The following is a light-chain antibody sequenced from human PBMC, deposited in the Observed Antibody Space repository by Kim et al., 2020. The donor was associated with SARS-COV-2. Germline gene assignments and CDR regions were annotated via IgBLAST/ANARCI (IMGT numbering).Light chain of an antibody. CDR3: PSRGPSGNQYV. V-gene: IGLV3-19*01. CDR1: SLRYYY. Sequence: SSALTQDPAVSVALGQTVRITCQGDSLRYYYPNWYQQKPGQAPVLVIYGEYNRPSGIPDRFSDSLSGDTASLTITGAQAEDEADYYCPSRGPSGNQYVFGTGTKGTVL. CDR2: GEY. J-gene: IGLJ1*01.